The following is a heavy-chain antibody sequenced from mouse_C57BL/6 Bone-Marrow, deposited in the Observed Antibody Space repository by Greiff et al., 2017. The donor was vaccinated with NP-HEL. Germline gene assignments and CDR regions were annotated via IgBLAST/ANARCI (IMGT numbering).Heavy chain of an antibody. Sequence: EVQLQQSGAELVRPGASVKLSCTASGFNITDYYMHWVKQRPEQGLEWIGRIDPEDGDTEYAPKFQGKATMTADTSSNTAYLQLSSLASEYTAGYYGTSDYGSHFAYGGQGTLVTVSA. CDR2: IDPEDGDT. CDR1: GFNITDYY. V-gene: IGHV14-1*01. CDR3: TSDYGSHFAY. J-gene: IGHJ3*01. D-gene: IGHD1-1*01.